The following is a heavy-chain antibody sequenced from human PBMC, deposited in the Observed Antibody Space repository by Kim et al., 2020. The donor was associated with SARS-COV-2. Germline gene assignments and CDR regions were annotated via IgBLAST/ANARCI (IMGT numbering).Heavy chain of an antibody. V-gene: IGHV4-39*01. Sequence: SETLSLTYTVSGGSISSSSYYWGWIRQPPGKGLEWIGSIYYSGSTYYNPSLKSRVTISVDTSKNQFSLKLSSVTAADTAVYYCARHGTDYGDYPHPFDYWGQGTLVTVSS. CDR3: ARHGTDYGDYPHPFDY. J-gene: IGHJ4*02. CDR1: GGSISSSSYY. D-gene: IGHD4-17*01. CDR2: IYYSGST.